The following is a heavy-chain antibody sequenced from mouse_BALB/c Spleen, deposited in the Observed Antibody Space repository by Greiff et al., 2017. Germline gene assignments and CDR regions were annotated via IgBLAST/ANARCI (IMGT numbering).Heavy chain of an antibody. J-gene: IGHJ2*01. Sequence: LQESGAELVRPGASVTLSCKASGYTFTDYEMHWVKQTPVHGLEWIGAIDPETGGTAYNQKFKGKATLTADKSSSTAYMELRSLTSEDSAVYYCTRERGYYFDYWGQGTTLTVSS. V-gene: IGHV1-15*01. CDR2: IDPETGGT. CDR3: TRERGYYFDY. CDR1: GYTFTDYE.